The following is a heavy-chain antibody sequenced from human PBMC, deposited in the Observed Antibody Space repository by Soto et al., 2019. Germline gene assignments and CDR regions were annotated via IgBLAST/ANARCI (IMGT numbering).Heavy chain of an antibody. J-gene: IGHJ6*03. V-gene: IGHV4-59*08. CDR1: GGSISSYY. D-gene: IGHD1-1*01. CDR3: ARHVGTYYMDV. Sequence: SETLSLSCTVSGGSISSYYWSWIRQPPGKGLEWIGYIYYSGSTNYNPSLKSRVTISVDTSKNQFSLKLSSVTAADTAVYYCARHVGTYYMDVWGKGTTVTVSS. CDR2: IYYSGST.